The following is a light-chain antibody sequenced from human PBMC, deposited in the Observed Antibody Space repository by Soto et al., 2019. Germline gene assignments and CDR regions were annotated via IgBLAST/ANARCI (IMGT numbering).Light chain of an antibody. V-gene: IGKV1-39*01. J-gene: IGKJ1*01. CDR1: QGISSY. CDR2: SAT. Sequence: DIHMTQSPSSLSAALGDRVTITCRASQGISSYLNWYQQEPGKAPKLLIYSATVLQSGVPSRFSGSGSGTDFTLTISRLQPEDSATYYCQQTYTIPWTFGQGTKVDI. CDR3: QQTYTIPWT.